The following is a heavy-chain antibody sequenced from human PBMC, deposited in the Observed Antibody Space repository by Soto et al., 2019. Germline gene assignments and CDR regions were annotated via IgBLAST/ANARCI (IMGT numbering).Heavy chain of an antibody. Sequence: SVKVSCKASGDTFSTYTITWVRQAPGQGLEWMGGIIPRSGTSNYAQKFQGRVTITADESTSTAYMELSSLRSEDTAVYYCARKGATSGYYYSAMDVWGQGTTVTVSS. CDR2: IIPRSGTS. V-gene: IGHV1-69*13. J-gene: IGHJ6*02. CDR3: ARKGATSGYYYSAMDV. D-gene: IGHD1-26*01. CDR1: GDTFSTYT.